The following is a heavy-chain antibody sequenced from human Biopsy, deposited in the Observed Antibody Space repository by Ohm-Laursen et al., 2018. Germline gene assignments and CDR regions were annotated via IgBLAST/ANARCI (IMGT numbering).Heavy chain of an antibody. J-gene: IGHJ6*02. CDR1: GFNFSDYH. D-gene: IGHD4-23*01. CDR2: ISGGGTI. Sequence: SLRLSCTASGFNFSDYHMRWIRQAPGRGPEWVSYISGGGTIYYGDSMKGRVTISRDNAKNSLYLQMHSLRAEDTAVYYCARDTRWSPYSMDVWGQGTTVTVSS. V-gene: IGHV3-11*01. CDR3: ARDTRWSPYSMDV.